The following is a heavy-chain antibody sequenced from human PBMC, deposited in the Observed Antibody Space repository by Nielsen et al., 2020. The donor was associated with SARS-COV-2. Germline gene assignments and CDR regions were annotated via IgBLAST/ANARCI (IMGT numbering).Heavy chain of an antibody. CDR2: ISSSSSYT. Sequence: GGSLRLSCAASRFTFSDYYMSWIRQAPGKGLEWVSYISSSSSYTNYADSVKGRFTISRDNAKNSLYLQMNSLRAEGTAVYYCARAHYPYCTNGVCPAGYWGQGTLVTVSS. J-gene: IGHJ4*02. CDR1: RFTFSDYY. CDR3: ARAHYPYCTNGVCPAGY. D-gene: IGHD2-8*01. V-gene: IGHV3-11*03.